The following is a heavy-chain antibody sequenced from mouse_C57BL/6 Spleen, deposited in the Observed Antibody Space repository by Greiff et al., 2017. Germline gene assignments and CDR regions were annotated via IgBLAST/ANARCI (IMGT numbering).Heavy chain of an antibody. CDR1: GYTFTSYW. CDR3: ARGDYGNVYYAMDY. Sequence: QVQLKQPGAELVKPGASVKMSCKASGYTFTSYWITWVKQRPGQGLEWIGDIYPGSGSTNYNEKFKSKATLTVDTSSSTAYMQLSSLTSEDSAVYYCARGDYGNVYYAMDYWGQGTSVTVSS. V-gene: IGHV1-55*01. CDR2: IYPGSGST. J-gene: IGHJ4*01. D-gene: IGHD2-1*01.